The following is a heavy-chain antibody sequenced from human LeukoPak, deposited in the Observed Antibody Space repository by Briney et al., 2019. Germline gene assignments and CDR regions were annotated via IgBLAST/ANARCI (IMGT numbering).Heavy chain of an antibody. CDR3: AREHDSKDDY. CDR2: ISSSSSYI. D-gene: IGHD3-22*01. Sequence: GSLRLSCAASGFTFSSYAMSWVRQAPGKGLEWVSSISSSSSYIYYADSVKGRFTISRDNAKNSLYLQMNSLRAEDTAVYYCAREHDSKDDYWGQGTLVTVSS. CDR1: GFTFSSYA. J-gene: IGHJ4*02. V-gene: IGHV3-21*01.